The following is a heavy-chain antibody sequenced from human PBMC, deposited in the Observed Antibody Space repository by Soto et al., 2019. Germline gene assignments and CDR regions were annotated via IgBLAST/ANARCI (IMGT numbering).Heavy chain of an antibody. Sequence: PSETLSLTCTVSGGSISSSSYYWGWIRQPPGKGLEWIGSIYYSGSTYYNPSLKSRVTISVDTSKIQFSLKLSSVTAADTAVYYCARPFYYDILTGYTNYYGMDVWGQGTTVTVS. CDR1: GGSISSSSYY. V-gene: IGHV4-39*01. CDR2: IYYSGST. J-gene: IGHJ6*02. D-gene: IGHD3-9*01. CDR3: ARPFYYDILTGYTNYYGMDV.